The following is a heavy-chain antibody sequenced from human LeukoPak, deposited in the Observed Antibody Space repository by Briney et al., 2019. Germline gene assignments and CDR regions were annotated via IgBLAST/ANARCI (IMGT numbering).Heavy chain of an antibody. Sequence: HGADLKISCKGSGCRFTRYWIGWGRQMPGKGLEGRGIIYPGDSDTRYSPSFQGQVTISADKSISTAYLQWSSLKASDTAMYYCARHPISSSSPNFDYWGQGTLVTVSS. J-gene: IGHJ4*02. CDR1: GCRFTRYW. CDR3: ARHPISSSSPNFDY. V-gene: IGHV5-51*01. CDR2: IYPGDSDT. D-gene: IGHD6-6*01.